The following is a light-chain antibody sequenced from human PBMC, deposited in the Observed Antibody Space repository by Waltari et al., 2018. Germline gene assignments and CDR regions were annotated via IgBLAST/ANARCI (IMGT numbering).Light chain of an antibody. CDR3: QNYGSDPVYT. J-gene: IGKJ2*01. CDR2: GAS. Sequence: DIQLTQSPSSLSASLGDRVTISCRATQAIGNSLVWYQQRPGEVPGLLIFGASTLQSGVSSRFSGRGSGTDFTLTINSLQPEDVGTYFCQNYGSDPVYTFGQGTRL. CDR1: QAIGNS. V-gene: IGKV1-27*01.